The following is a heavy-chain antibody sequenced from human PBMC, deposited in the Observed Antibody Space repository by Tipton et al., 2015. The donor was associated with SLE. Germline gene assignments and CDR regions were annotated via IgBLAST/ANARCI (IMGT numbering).Heavy chain of an antibody. D-gene: IGHD2-21*01. CDR2: IYHSGNV. CDR3: ARVSSSTRYSFPFDF. Sequence: TLSLTCAVYGGSFSGYQWSWFRQPPGKGLEWIGEIYHSGNVNYKASLRSRVTLSIDKFRNQFSLMLTSVTAADTAMYYCARVSSSTRYSFPFDFWGQGVLVTVSA. V-gene: IGHV4-34*01. CDR1: GGSFSGYQ. J-gene: IGHJ4*02.